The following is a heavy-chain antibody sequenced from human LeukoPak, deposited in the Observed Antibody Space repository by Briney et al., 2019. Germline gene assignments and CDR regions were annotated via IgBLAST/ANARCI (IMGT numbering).Heavy chain of an antibody. Sequence: ASVKVSCKASGYTLSGYYMHWVRQAPGQGLEWMGIINPSGGSTSYAQKFQGRVTMTRDTSTSTVYMELSSLRSEDTAVYYCARAGNVQLLSTVSWGQGTLVTVSS. V-gene: IGHV1-46*01. D-gene: IGHD2-2*01. CDR1: GYTLSGYY. CDR2: INPSGGST. J-gene: IGHJ4*02. CDR3: ARAGNVQLLSTVS.